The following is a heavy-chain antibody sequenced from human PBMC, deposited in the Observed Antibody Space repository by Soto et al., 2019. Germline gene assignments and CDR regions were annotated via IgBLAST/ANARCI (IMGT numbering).Heavy chain of an antibody. Sequence: GSGRVCYKASWFPFPNYDIHWVPQATGQGLEWMGWMSPNSGNAGYAQKFQGRVTMTRNTSISTAYMELSSLTSEDTALYYCTILGEASPGILEYWGQGTPVTVSS. CDR1: WFPFPNYD. J-gene: IGHJ4*02. V-gene: IGHV1-8*01. CDR2: MSPNSGNA. CDR3: TILGEASPGILEY. D-gene: IGHD3-3*01.